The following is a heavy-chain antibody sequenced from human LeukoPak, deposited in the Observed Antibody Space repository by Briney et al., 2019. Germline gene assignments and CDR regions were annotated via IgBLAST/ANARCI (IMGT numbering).Heavy chain of an antibody. CDR3: ARDLLFFASYGPNFDY. Sequence: GGSLRLSCAASGFTFSSYAMSWVRQAPGKGLEWVSAISGSGGSTYYADSVKGRFTISRDNSKNTLYLQMNSLRAEDTAVYYCARDLLFFASYGPNFDYWGQGTLVTVSS. V-gene: IGHV3-23*01. D-gene: IGHD5-18*01. CDR1: GFTFSSYA. J-gene: IGHJ4*02. CDR2: ISGSGGST.